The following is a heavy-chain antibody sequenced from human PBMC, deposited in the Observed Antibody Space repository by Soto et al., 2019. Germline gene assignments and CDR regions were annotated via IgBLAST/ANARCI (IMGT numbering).Heavy chain of an antibody. D-gene: IGHD3-3*01. J-gene: IGHJ4*02. CDR2: IWSVGNNNK. Sequence: QVQLVESGGGVVQPGKSLRLSCAASGFTLSTYGMHWVRQAPGKGLEWVAVIWSVGNNNKYYGDSVKGRFTISRDNSNNTLYLQMNSLRREDTSVYYCARDNGRVFLEHFDHLGQGTLVTVSS. CDR3: ARDNGRVFLEHFDH. CDR1: GFTLSTYG. V-gene: IGHV3-33*01.